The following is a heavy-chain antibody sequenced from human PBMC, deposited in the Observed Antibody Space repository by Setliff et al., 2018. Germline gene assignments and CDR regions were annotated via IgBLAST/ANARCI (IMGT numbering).Heavy chain of an antibody. CDR1: GFTFDDYG. D-gene: IGHD6-19*01. CDR2: IHWNGGRT. CDR3: ARSAVAVPGQFFFDY. Sequence: PGESLKISCAATGFTFDDYGMSWVRQAPGKGLEWVSGIHWNGGRTGYADSVKGRFTISRDNAKKSLYLQMNSLRTEDTAVYYCARSAVAVPGQFFFDYWGQGTLVTVSS. J-gene: IGHJ4*02. V-gene: IGHV3-20*04.